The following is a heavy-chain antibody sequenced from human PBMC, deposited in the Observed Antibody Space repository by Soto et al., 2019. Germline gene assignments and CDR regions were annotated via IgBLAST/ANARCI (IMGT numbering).Heavy chain of an antibody. CDR3: AKRVEYSSSTHYFDN. CDR1: GFRYRGYA. D-gene: IGHD6-6*01. Sequence: EVQLLESGGGLPQPGWSLRLVCAASGFRYRGYAMSWVRQAPGKGLEWVSAISDDGGDSYYADSVKGRFTISRDNSKNTLHLQMNSLRAEDTAVYFCAKRVEYSSSTHYFDNWGQGTLVPVS. CDR2: ISDDGGDS. J-gene: IGHJ4*02. V-gene: IGHV3-23*01.